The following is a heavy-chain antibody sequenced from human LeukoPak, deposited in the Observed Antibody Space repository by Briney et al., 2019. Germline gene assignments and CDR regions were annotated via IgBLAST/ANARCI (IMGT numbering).Heavy chain of an antibody. CDR2: INSDGSST. J-gene: IGHJ6*02. Sequence: RGGSQRLSCAASRFTFSSYWMHCVRQAPGKGLVCVSRINSDGSSTTYTGSVRSRCTNSRDNVKNTMYLQMNSLRAEDTAVYYCARDSCWPRYYYGVDVGGQGTTVTVSS. CDR1: RFTFSSYW. CDR3: ARDSCWPRYYYGVDV. V-gene: IGHV3-74*01.